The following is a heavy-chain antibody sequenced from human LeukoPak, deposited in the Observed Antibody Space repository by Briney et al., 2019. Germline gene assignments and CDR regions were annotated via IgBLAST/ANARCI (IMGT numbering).Heavy chain of an antibody. Sequence: ASVKVSCKASGYTFTSYYMHWVRQAPGQGLEWMGIINPSGGSTSYAQKFQGRVTMTRDTSTSTVYMELSRLRSDDTAVYYCARDNRELDFDYWGQGTLVTVSS. CDR2: INPSGGST. J-gene: IGHJ4*02. CDR3: ARDNRELDFDY. D-gene: IGHD1-7*01. V-gene: IGHV1-46*01. CDR1: GYTFTSYY.